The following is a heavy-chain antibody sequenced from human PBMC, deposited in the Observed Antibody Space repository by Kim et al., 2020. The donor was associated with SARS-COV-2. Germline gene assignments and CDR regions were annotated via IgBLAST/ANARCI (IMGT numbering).Heavy chain of an antibody. CDR2: INPSGGST. J-gene: IGHJ6*02. D-gene: IGHD2-15*01. CDR3: ARDLVGCSGGSCYFRMDV. Sequence: SVKVSCKASGYTFTSYYMHWVRQAPGQGLEWMGIINPSGGSTSYAQKFQGRVTMTRDTSTSTVYMELSSLRSEDTAVYYCARDLVGCSGGSCYFRMDVWGQGTTVTVSS. CDR1: GYTFTSYY. V-gene: IGHV1-46*01.